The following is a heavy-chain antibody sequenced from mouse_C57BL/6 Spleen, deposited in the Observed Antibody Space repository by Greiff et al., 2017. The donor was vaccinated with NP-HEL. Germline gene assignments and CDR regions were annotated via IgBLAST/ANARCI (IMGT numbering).Heavy chain of an antibody. J-gene: IGHJ3*01. V-gene: IGHV1-81*01. Sequence: QVHVKQSGAELARPGASVKLSCKASGYTFTSYGISWVKQRTGQGLEWIGEIYPRSGNTYYNEKFKGKATLTADKSSSTAYMELRSLTSEDSAVYFCAGLRTFAYWGQGTLVTVSA. D-gene: IGHD2-4*01. CDR3: AGLRTFAY. CDR2: IYPRSGNT. CDR1: GYTFTSYG.